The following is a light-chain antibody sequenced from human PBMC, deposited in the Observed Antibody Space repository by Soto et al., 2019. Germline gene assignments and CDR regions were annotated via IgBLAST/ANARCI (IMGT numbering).Light chain of an antibody. CDR2: AAS. V-gene: IGKV1-39*01. CDR1: QSLTGR. Sequence: DIQMTQSPSTLSASIGDRVTLTCRASQSLTGRLAWYQQKPGRPPKLLIYAASSLHSGVPSRFSGSGSGTDFTLTISSLQPEDSATFYCQQSYITPWTFGQGTKVEVK. CDR3: QQSYITPWT. J-gene: IGKJ1*01.